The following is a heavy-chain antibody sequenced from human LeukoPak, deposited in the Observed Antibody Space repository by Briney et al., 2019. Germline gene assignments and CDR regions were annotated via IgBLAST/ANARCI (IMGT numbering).Heavy chain of an antibody. CDR1: GGSISSSSAY. D-gene: IGHD5-18*01. CDR2: TYYSKNT. J-gene: IGHJ4*02. V-gene: IGHV4-39*01. Sequence: SETLSLTCTVSGGSISSSSAYWGWIRQPPGKGLEWIGSTYYSKNTYYNPSLKSRVTISADTSKNQFSLTLGSVSATDTAVYYRVSPRGFSYGYFDYWGQGTLVTVSS. CDR3: VSPRGFSYGYFDY.